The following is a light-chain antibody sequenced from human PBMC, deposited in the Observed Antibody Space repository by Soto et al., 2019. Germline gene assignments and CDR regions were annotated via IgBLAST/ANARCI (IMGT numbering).Light chain of an antibody. CDR2: GVF. CDR1: QSISTY. CDR3: QQSYSTRPT. J-gene: IGKJ2*01. V-gene: IGKV1-39*01. Sequence: DIQMTQSPSSLSASVGDRVTITCRTSQSISTYLNWYQQKPGKAPKLLIYGVFSLESGVPSRFSGGRSGTDFSLTISSLQPEDFAVYYGQQSYSTRPTFGQGTKVEIK.